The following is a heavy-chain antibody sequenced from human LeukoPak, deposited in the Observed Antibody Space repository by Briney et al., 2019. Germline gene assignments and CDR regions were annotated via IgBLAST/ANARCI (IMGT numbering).Heavy chain of an antibody. CDR1: VGSISSYY. CDR2: NYYSGST. V-gene: IGHV4-59*01. Sequence: SETLSLTCTVSVGSISSYYWSWIRQPRGKGREWIGYNYYSGSTNYNPSLKSRVTISVDTSKNQFSLKLSSVTAADTAVYYCARGGVGYMWFGELCAFDIWGQGTMVTVSS. J-gene: IGHJ3*02. D-gene: IGHD3-10*01. CDR3: ARGGVGYMWFGELCAFDI.